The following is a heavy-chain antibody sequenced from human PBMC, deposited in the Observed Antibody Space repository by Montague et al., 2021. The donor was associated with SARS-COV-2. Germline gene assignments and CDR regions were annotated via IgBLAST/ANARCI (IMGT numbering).Heavy chain of an antibody. D-gene: IGHD6-6*01. J-gene: IGHJ4*02. Sequence: SETLSLTCTVSGASVASGNFYWSWIRQPPGKGLEWIGYMYYTGHTNYXPSLESRVTMPVDPSKNQFSLTLTSVTAADMAVYYCARSRANVPSRPGFDYWGQGALVTVSS. CDR2: MYYTGHT. CDR1: GASVASGNFY. V-gene: IGHV4-61*01. CDR3: ARSRANVPSRPGFDY.